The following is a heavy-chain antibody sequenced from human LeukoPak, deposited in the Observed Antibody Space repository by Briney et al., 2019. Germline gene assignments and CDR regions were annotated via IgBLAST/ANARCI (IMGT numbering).Heavy chain of an antibody. CDR1: GFTFGDYP. Sequence: GGSLRLSCTTSGFTFGDYPMSWFRQAPGKGLEWVGFIRSKGYGGTTEYAASVKGRFTISRDDSKSIAYLQMNSLKTEDTAVYYCSFTSRSSGWYDPYYFDYWGQGTLVTVSS. CDR2: IRSKGYGGTT. J-gene: IGHJ4*02. D-gene: IGHD6-19*01. V-gene: IGHV3-49*03. CDR3: SFTSRSSGWYDPYYFDY.